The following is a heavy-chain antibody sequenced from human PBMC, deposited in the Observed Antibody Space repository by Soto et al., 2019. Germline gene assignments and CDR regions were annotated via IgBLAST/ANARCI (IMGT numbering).Heavy chain of an antibody. CDR1: GGTFSTHD. D-gene: IGHD3-10*01. J-gene: IGHJ4*02. Sequence: QVPLMQSGAAVKRPGSSVKVSCRASGGTFSTHDIGWVRQAPGQGLEWIGGITPIFGTPNFAQRFQARVTISADGSTSTSYMEVSSLRSEDTAVYYCVMEVRVRGVAVDYWGQGTLVTVSS. CDR2: ITPIFGTP. V-gene: IGHV1-69*01. CDR3: VMEVRVRGVAVDY.